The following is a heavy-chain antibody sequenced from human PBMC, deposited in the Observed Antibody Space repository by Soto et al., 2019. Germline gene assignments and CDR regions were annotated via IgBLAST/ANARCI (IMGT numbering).Heavy chain of an antibody. CDR1: GFTFNSYA. J-gene: IGHJ6*02. CDR3: ARYQLKGMDV. D-gene: IGHD2-2*01. V-gene: IGHV3-23*01. Sequence: EVQLLESGGGLVQPGGSLRLSCAASGFTFNSYAMSWVRQAPGKGLEWVSGISGSGGSTYYADSVKGRCTISRDTSKNTLYLQMNSLRAEDTAVYYCARYQLKGMDVWGQGTTVTVSS. CDR2: ISGSGGST.